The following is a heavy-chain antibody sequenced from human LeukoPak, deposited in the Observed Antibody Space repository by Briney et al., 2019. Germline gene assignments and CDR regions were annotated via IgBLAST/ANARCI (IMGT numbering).Heavy chain of an antibody. Sequence: PGGSLRLSCAAFGCTFSNYDMEWVRQAPGKGLEWVALISYDGSSKYYADSVKGRFTISRDNSKNTVSLQMNSLRDEDTAVYYCTRGVGGSWGQGTLVTVSS. V-gene: IGHV3-30*04. CDR3: TRGVGGS. D-gene: IGHD1-26*01. CDR2: ISYDGSSK. J-gene: IGHJ5*02. CDR1: GCTFSNYD.